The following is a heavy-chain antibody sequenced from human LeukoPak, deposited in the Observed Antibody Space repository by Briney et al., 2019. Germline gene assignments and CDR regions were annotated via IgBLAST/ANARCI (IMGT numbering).Heavy chain of an antibody. Sequence: GGSLRLSCAASGFTFSSYNMNWVRQAPGKGLEWVSSITSGSSYIYYADSVKGRFTISRDNAKNSLYLQMNSLRAEDTAVYYCAKDPTAAGYYYDSSGYQLGFDYWGQGTLVTVSS. CDR2: ITSGSSYI. J-gene: IGHJ4*02. CDR1: GFTFSSYN. V-gene: IGHV3-21*01. CDR3: AKDPTAAGYYYDSSGYQLGFDY. D-gene: IGHD3-22*01.